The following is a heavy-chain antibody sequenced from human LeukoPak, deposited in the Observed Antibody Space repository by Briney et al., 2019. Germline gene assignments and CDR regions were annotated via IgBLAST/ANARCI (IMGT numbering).Heavy chain of an antibody. J-gene: IGHJ6*02. Sequence: SETLSLTCTVSGGSISSGDYYWSWIRQPPGKGLEWIGYIYYSGSTYYNPSLKSRVTISVDTSKNQFSLKLSSVTAADTAVYYCARDRIAAAGTRYHYYYYYGMDVWGQGTTVTVSS. CDR3: ARDRIAAAGTRYHYYYYYGMDV. D-gene: IGHD6-13*01. CDR2: IYYSGST. CDR1: GGSISSGDYY. V-gene: IGHV4-30-4*01.